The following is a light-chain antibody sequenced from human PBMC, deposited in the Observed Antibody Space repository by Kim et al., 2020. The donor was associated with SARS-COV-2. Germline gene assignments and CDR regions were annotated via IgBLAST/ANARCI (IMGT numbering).Light chain of an antibody. CDR3: MQYDDLPYT. V-gene: IGKV1-33*01. CDR2: DAS. Sequence: DIQMTQSPSSLSAFAGDRVTITCQASQDISYRLNWYQQKPGKAPKVVIADASKLQSGAPSRFSGSGSGTEFTFSINNLQPEDIATYYCMQYDDLPYTFGRGTKLEI. J-gene: IGKJ2*01. CDR1: QDISYR.